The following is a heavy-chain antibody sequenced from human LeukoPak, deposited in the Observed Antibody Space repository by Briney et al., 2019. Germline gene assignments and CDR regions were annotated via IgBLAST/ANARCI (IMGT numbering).Heavy chain of an antibody. D-gene: IGHD2-2*01. CDR1: GFIFSNYW. CDR2: ISYDGSNK. J-gene: IGHJ3*02. Sequence: GGSLRLSCAASGFIFSNYWMTWVRQAPGKGLEWVAVISYDGSNKYYADSVKGRFTISRDNSKNTLYLQMNSLRAEDTAVYYCARDRRDIVVVPAAIQAYDAFDIWGQGTMVTVSS. V-gene: IGHV3-30-3*01. CDR3: ARDRRDIVVVPAAIQAYDAFDI.